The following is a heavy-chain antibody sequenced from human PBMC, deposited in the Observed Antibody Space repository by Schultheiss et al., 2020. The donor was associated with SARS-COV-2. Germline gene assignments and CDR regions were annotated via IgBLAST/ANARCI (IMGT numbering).Heavy chain of an antibody. CDR3: ARGLLTVTAYYFDY. CDR1: GYTFTGYY. J-gene: IGHJ4*02. Sequence: SVKVSCKASGYTFTGYYMHWVRQAPGQGLEWMGRIIPILGIANYAQKFQGRVTITADKSTSTAYMELRSLRSDDTAVYYCARGLLTVTAYYFDYWGQGTLVTVSS. V-gene: IGHV1-69*04. D-gene: IGHD4-17*01. CDR2: IIPILGIA.